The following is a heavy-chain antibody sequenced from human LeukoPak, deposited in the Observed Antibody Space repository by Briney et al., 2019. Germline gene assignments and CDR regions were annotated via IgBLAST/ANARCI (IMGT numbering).Heavy chain of an antibody. CDR2: IYPGDSDP. V-gene: IGHV5-51*01. Sequence: GESLKISCKGVGYIFNKFWIAWVRQMPGKGLEWMGIIYPGDSDPTYSPSFQGQVTISADKSISTAYLQWSSLKASDTAMYYCATLVDTAMVLGGWFDPWGQGTLVTVSS. J-gene: IGHJ5*02. D-gene: IGHD5-18*01. CDR3: ATLVDTAMVLGGWFDP. CDR1: GYIFNKFW.